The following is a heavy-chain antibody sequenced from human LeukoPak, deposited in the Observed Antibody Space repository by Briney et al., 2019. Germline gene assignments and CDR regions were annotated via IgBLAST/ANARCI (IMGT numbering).Heavy chain of an antibody. J-gene: IGHJ5*02. CDR3: ARDLSYSASGTYYAAWFDP. CDR1: GFTFSNYW. CDR2: INSDGSST. V-gene: IGHV3-74*01. Sequence: PGGSLRLSCAASGFTFSNYWIHWVRQVPGKGLVWVSRINSDGSSTSYAESVKGRFSISRDNAKNTVYLQTNSLRAEDTAVYLCARDLSYSASGTYYAAWFDPWGQGTLVTVSS. D-gene: IGHD3-10*01.